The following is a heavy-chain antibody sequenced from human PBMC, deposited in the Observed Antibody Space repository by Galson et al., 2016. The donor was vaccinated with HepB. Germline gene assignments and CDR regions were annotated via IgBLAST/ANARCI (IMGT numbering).Heavy chain of an antibody. CDR1: GGSISSYY. V-gene: IGHV4-59*01. CDR2: IYFSGDT. Sequence: TLSLTCTVTGGSISSYYWSWIRQSPGKGLEWIGNIYFSGDTNYNPSLKSRVTISADTSKNQLSLKIKSVTAVDTAVYYCARAFCYGSGSSYPCMDVWGQGTTVTVSS. D-gene: IGHD3-10*01. J-gene: IGHJ6*02. CDR3: ARAFCYGSGSSYPCMDV.